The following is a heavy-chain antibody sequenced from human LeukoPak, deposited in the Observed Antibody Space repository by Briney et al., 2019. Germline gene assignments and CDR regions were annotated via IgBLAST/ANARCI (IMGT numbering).Heavy chain of an antibody. V-gene: IGHV4-39*07. CDR1: GGSISSGSYY. CDR2: INHSGST. J-gene: IGHJ4*02. CDR3: ARDRHYYDSSGYYSSYYFDY. Sequence: PETLSLTCTVSGGSISSGSYYWSWIRQPPGKGLEWIGEINHSGSTNYNPSLKSRVAISVDTSKNQFSLKLSSVTAADTAVYYCARDRHYYDSSGYYSSYYFDYWGQGTLVTVSS. D-gene: IGHD3-22*01.